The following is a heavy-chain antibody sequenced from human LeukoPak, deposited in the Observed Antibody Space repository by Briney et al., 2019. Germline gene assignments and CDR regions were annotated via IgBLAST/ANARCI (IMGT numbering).Heavy chain of an antibody. Sequence: GGSLRLSCAASGFKFDDYGMSWVRQAPGKGLEWVSSISSSSSYIYYADSVKGRFTISRDNAKNSLYLQMNSLRAEDTAVYYCAKDGTQWLAQNDYWGQGTLVTASS. D-gene: IGHD6-19*01. CDR1: GFKFDDYG. CDR2: ISSSSSYI. CDR3: AKDGTQWLAQNDY. V-gene: IGHV3-21*01. J-gene: IGHJ4*02.